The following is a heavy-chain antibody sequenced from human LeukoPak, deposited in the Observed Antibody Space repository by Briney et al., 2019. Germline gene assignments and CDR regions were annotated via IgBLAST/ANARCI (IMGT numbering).Heavy chain of an antibody. V-gene: IGHV4-34*01. CDR2: INHSGST. Sequence: SETLSLTCAASGGSFSGYYWSWIRQPPGKGLEWIGEINHSGSTNYNPSLKSRVTISVDTSKNQFSLKLSSVTAADTAVYYCARVRGPRWLKPYGWYYYWGEGTLVTVSS. J-gene: IGHJ4*02. D-gene: IGHD6-19*01. CDR3: ARVRGPRWLKPYGWYYY. CDR1: GGSFSGYY.